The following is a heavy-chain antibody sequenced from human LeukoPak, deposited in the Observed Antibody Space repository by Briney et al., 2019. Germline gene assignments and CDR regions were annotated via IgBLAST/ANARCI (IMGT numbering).Heavy chain of an antibody. Sequence: GRSLRLSCAASGFTFSSYAMRWVRQAGGRGLEWVAVISYDGSNKYYADSVKGRFTISRDNSKNTLYLQMNSLRAEDTAVYYCARDNIDYGAFDIWGQGTMVTVSS. CDR3: ARDNIDYGAFDI. CDR1: GFTFSSYA. CDR2: ISYDGSNK. V-gene: IGHV3-30-3*01. J-gene: IGHJ3*02. D-gene: IGHD4-17*01.